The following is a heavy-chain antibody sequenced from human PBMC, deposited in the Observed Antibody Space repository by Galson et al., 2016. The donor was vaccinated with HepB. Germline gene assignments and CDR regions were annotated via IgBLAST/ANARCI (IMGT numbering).Heavy chain of an antibody. V-gene: IGHV1-24*01. J-gene: IGHJ5*02. CDR1: GYTLTELS. D-gene: IGHD2-2*02. Sequence: SVKVSCKVSGYTLTELSMHWVRQAPGKGLEWMGGFDPEDGETIYAQEFQGRVTMTEDTSRNIGYMELRSLRSEDTAVYYCAKVPRDCSSNSCYKDWFDRWGQGTLVTVSS. CDR3: AKVPRDCSSNSCYKDWFDR. CDR2: FDPEDGET.